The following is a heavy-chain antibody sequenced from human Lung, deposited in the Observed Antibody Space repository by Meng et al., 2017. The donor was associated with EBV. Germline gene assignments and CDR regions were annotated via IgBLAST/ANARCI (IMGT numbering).Heavy chain of an antibody. CDR1: GGSGSNGSCY. Sequence: QVDLQGSGPGMVQPWETLSPTGTVSGGSGSNGSCYWSWIRQPPGKGLGWIGYIDYSGRTNYNPTPKSRVTISGYTSKSQFSLKLRSVTAANTAVDYWARDLGAVAGRGNYFDYWGQGTLVTVSS. CDR3: ARDLGAVAGRGNYFDY. J-gene: IGHJ4*02. CDR2: IDYSGRT. D-gene: IGHD6-19*01. V-gene: IGHV4-61*01.